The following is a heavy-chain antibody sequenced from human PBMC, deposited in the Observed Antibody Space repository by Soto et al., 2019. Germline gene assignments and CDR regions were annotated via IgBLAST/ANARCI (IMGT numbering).Heavy chain of an antibody. CDR2: ISYDGSNK. CDR1: GFTFSSYA. CDR3: ARDYSVAAAGTSWDV. Sequence: GGSLRLSCAASGFTFSSYAMHWVRQAPGKGLEWVAVISYDGSNKYYADSVKGRFTISRDNSKNTLYLQMNSLRAEDTAVYYCARDYSVAAAGTSWDVWGQGTTVTVSS. D-gene: IGHD6-13*01. V-gene: IGHV3-30-3*01. J-gene: IGHJ6*02.